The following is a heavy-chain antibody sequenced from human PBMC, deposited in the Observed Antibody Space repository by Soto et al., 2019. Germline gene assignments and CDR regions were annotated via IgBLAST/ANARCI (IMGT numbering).Heavy chain of an antibody. D-gene: IGHD6-19*01. V-gene: IGHV6-1*01. CDR1: GDSVSSNSAA. Sequence: TLSLTCAISGDSVSSNSAAWNWIRQSPSRGLEWLGRTYYRSKWYNDYAVSVKSRITINLDTSKNQFSLQLNSVTPEDTAVYYCARDGPAEGIAVAGWGMDVWGQGTTVTVSS. CDR2: TYYRSKWYN. J-gene: IGHJ6*02. CDR3: ARDGPAEGIAVAGWGMDV.